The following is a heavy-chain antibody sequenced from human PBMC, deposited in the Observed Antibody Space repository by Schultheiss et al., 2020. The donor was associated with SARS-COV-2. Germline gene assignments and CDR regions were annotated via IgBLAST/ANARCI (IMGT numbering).Heavy chain of an antibody. CDR1: GYTFTAYF. CDR3: VHCSSTSCYPYYYGMDV. J-gene: IGHJ6*02. CDR2: INPNYFAT. Sequence: ASVKVSCKASGYTFTAYFIHWLRQAPGQGLEWMGRINPNYFATNYAQKFQGRVTMTRDTSTSTAYMELTSLTSDDTAVYYCVHCSSTSCYPYYYGMDVWGQGTTVTVSS. V-gene: IGHV1-2*06. D-gene: IGHD2-2*01.